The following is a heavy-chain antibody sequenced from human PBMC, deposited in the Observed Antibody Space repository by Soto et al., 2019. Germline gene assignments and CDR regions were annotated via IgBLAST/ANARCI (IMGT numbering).Heavy chain of an antibody. V-gene: IGHV4-31*03. CDR2: IYYSGST. CDR1: GGSISSGGYY. D-gene: IGHD5-12*01. CDR3: ARGVTDIVATIFFDY. Sequence: KTSETLSLTCTVSGGSISSGGYYWSWIRQHPGKGLEWIGYIYYSGSTYYNPSLKSRVTISVDTSKNQFSLKLSSVTAADTAVYYCARGVTDIVATIFFDYWGQGALVTVSS. J-gene: IGHJ4*02.